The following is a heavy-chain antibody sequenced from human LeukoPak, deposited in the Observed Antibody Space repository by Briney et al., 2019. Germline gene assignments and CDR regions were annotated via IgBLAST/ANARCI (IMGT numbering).Heavy chain of an antibody. CDR3: ARGGSKYYYGRNLDY. Sequence: ASVKVSCKASGYTFTSYDINWVRQATGQGLEWMGWMNPNSGNTDYAQRFQGRVTMTRNTSISTAYMELSSLRSEDTAVYYCARGGSKYYYGRNLDYWGQGTLVTVSS. D-gene: IGHD3-10*01. V-gene: IGHV1-8*01. J-gene: IGHJ4*02. CDR1: GYTFTSYD. CDR2: MNPNSGNT.